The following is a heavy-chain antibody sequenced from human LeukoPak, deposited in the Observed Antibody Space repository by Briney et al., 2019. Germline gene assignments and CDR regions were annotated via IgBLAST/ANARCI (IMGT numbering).Heavy chain of an antibody. CDR3: ARARGGGARPNWFDP. CDR1: GGSISSYY. J-gene: IGHJ5*02. Sequence: SSETLSLTCTVSGGSISSYYWSWIRQPAGKGLEWIGRIYTSGSTNYNPSLKSRVTMSVDTSKNQFSLKLSPVTAADTAVYYCARARGGGARPNWFDPWGQGTLVTVSS. V-gene: IGHV4-4*07. CDR2: IYTSGST. D-gene: IGHD1-26*01.